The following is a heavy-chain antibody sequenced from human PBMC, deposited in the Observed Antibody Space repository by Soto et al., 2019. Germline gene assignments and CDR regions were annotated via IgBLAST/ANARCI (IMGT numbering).Heavy chain of an antibody. Sequence: GGSLRLSCAASGFTFSSYAMSWVRQAPGKGLEWVSAISGSGGSTYYADSVKGRFTISRDNSKNTLYLQMNSLRAEDTVVYYCAKDHTYYYDSSGYFHDAFDIWGQGTMVTVSS. J-gene: IGHJ3*02. CDR3: AKDHTYYYDSSGYFHDAFDI. V-gene: IGHV3-23*01. CDR2: ISGSGGST. D-gene: IGHD3-22*01. CDR1: GFTFSSYA.